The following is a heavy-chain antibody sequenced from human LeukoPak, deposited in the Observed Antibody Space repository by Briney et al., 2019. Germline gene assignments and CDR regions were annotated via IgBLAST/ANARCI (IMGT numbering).Heavy chain of an antibody. J-gene: IGHJ4*02. CDR3: ARDPSDGEDY. V-gene: IGHV3-7*01. CDR2: IKRDGSEK. D-gene: IGHD3-3*01. CDR1: GFTFSTHW. Sequence: PGGSLRLSCVASGFTFSTHWVSWVRQAPGKGLEWVANIKRDGSEKYYVDSVKGRFTISRDNAKNSLYLQMNSLRAEDTAVYYCARDPSDGEDYWGQGTLVTVSS.